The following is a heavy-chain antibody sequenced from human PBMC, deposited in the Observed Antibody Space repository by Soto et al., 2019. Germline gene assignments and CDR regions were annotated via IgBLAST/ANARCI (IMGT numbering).Heavy chain of an antibody. D-gene: IGHD3-10*01. J-gene: IGHJ4*02. Sequence: LRLSCAASGFTFSSYSMNWVRQAPGKGLEWVSYISSSSSTIYYADSVKGRFTISRDNAKNSLYLQMNSLRDEDTAVYYCARDSDYLGGRFDYWSQGTLVTVSS. CDR2: ISSSSSTI. V-gene: IGHV3-48*02. CDR3: ARDSDYLGGRFDY. CDR1: GFTFSSYS.